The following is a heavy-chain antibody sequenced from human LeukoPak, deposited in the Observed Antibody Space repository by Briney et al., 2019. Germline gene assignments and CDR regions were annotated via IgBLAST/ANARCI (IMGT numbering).Heavy chain of an antibody. D-gene: IGHD3-22*01. CDR3: ARGNYYDSSGRKDAFDI. CDR2: IIPIFGTA. Sequence: SVKVSCKASGYSFTTYAMNWVRQAPGQGLEWMGGIIPIFGTANYAQKFQGRVTITADKSTSTAYMELSSLRSEDTAVYYCARGNYYDSSGRKDAFDIWGQGTMVTVSS. V-gene: IGHV1-69*06. CDR1: GYSFTTYA. J-gene: IGHJ3*02.